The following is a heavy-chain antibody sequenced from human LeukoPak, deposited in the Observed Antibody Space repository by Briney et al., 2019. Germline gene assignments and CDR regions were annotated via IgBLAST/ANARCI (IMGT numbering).Heavy chain of an antibody. CDR1: GFTFSTYA. CDR2: VSDDGSTE. Sequence: PGGTLRLSCAASGFTFSTYAMHWVRQPPGKAWEWVAVVSDDGSTEYYAESVKGRFSISRDNSKKTIYLQINRLRAEDTAVYYCARAAGDYYLDRSGYYVPDYWGQGILVTVSS. V-gene: IGHV3-30-3*01. J-gene: IGHJ4*02. D-gene: IGHD3-22*01. CDR3: ARAAGDYYLDRSGYYVPDY.